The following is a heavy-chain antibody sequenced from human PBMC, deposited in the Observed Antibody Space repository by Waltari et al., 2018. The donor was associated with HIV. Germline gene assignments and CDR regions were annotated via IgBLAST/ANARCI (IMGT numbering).Heavy chain of an antibody. CDR2: FIPILGIA. CDR3: ARDLEDIVVVVAALGGGMDV. V-gene: IGHV1-69*04. J-gene: IGHJ6*02. CDR1: GGTFSSYA. D-gene: IGHD2-15*01. Sequence: QVQLVQSGAEVKKPGSSVKVSCKASGGTFSSYAISWVRQAPGQGLEWMGRFIPILGIANYAQKFQGRVTSTADKATSTAYMELSSLRSEDTAVYYCARDLEDIVVVVAALGGGMDVWGQGTTVTVSS.